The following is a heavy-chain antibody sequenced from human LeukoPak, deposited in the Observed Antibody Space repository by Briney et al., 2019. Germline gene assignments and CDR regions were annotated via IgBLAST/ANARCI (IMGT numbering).Heavy chain of an antibody. D-gene: IGHD6-19*01. V-gene: IGHV3-30-3*01. Sequence: PGGSLRLSCAASGFTFSSYAMHWVRQAPGKGLEWVAVISYDGSNKYYADSVKGRFTISRDNSKNTLYLQMNSLRAEDTAVYYCARDSDRVAVAGTKGGFDYWGQGTLVTVSS. CDR1: GFTFSSYA. CDR3: ARDSDRVAVAGTKGGFDY. CDR2: ISYDGSNK. J-gene: IGHJ4*02.